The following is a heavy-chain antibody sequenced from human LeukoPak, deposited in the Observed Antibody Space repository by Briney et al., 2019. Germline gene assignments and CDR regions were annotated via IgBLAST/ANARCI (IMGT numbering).Heavy chain of an antibody. Sequence: PEGSLRLSCAASGFTFSSYSMNWVRQAPGKGLEWVSSISTSSTYIYYADSVKGRFTISRDNAKNSLYLQMNSLRAEDTAVYYCARPTYGDYEPFFDYWGQGTLVTVSS. D-gene: IGHD4-17*01. CDR1: GFTFSSYS. V-gene: IGHV3-21*04. CDR2: ISTSSTYI. CDR3: ARPTYGDYEPFFDY. J-gene: IGHJ4*02.